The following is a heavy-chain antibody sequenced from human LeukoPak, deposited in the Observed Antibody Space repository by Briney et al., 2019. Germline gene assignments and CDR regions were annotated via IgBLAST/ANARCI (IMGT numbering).Heavy chain of an antibody. D-gene: IGHD2-2*01. CDR1: GFTFSDHY. CDR2: SRNKANKYST. Sequence: PGGSLRLSCAASGFTFSDHYVDWVRQAPGKGLEWIGRSRNKANKYSTDHAASVKSRFTISRDESKNSLYLQMNSLKTEDTAVYFCARVVYCSGTRCYGFDYWGQGTLVTVSS. CDR3: ARVVYCSGTRCYGFDY. V-gene: IGHV3-72*01. J-gene: IGHJ4*02.